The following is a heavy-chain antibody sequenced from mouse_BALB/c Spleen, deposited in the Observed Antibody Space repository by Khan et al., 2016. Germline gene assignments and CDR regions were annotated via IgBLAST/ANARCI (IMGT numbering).Heavy chain of an antibody. J-gene: IGHJ4*01. CDR3: ARDRDGYSYAMDY. D-gene: IGHD2-3*01. V-gene: IGHV2-6-7*01. CDR2: IWGDGST. Sequence: QVQLKESGPGLVAPSQSLSITCTVSGFSLTGYGVNWVRQPPGKGLEWLGMIWGDGSTDYNSALKSRLSISKDNTKSQVVLKMNSLQTDYTASDYCARDRDGYSYAMDYWGQGTSVTVSS. CDR1: GFSLTGYG.